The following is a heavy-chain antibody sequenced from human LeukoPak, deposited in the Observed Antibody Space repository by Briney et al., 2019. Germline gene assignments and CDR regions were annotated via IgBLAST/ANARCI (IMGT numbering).Heavy chain of an antibody. CDR3: ATDSSGYYRDAFDI. CDR1: GGTFSSYA. V-gene: IGHV1-18*01. CDR2: ISAYSGDT. J-gene: IGHJ3*02. Sequence: APVKVSCKASGGTFSSYAISWVRQAPGQGLEWMGWISAYSGDTNYAQKFQGRATMTTDTSTSTAYMELRSLSSDDTAVYYCATDSSGYYRDAFDIWGQGTMATVSS. D-gene: IGHD3-22*01.